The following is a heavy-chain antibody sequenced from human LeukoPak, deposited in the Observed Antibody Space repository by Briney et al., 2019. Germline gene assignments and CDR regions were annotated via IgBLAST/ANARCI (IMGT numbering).Heavy chain of an antibody. CDR2: IWYDGSNK. V-gene: IGHV3-33*01. CDR3: ATSGYSSSWPHTPEDY. Sequence: WGSVKVSCDAKGVALGKYVALGGRRAPKKELEWVAVIWYDGSNKYYADSVKGRFTISRDNSKNTLYLQMNSLRAEDTAVYYCATSGYSSSWPHTPEDYWGQGTLVTVSS. CDR1: GVALGKYV. D-gene: IGHD6-13*01. J-gene: IGHJ4*02.